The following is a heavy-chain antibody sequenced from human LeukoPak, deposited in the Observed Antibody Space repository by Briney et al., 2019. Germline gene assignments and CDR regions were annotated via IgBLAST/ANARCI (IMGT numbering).Heavy chain of an antibody. Sequence: GGSLRLSCAASGFTVSSNYMSWVRQAPGKGLEWVSVIYSGGSTYYADSVKGRFTISRDNSKNTLYLQMNSLRAEDTAVYYCARVKMGIQLGNNWFDPWGQGTLVTVSS. D-gene: IGHD5-18*01. CDR2: IYSGGST. CDR1: GFTVSSNY. J-gene: IGHJ5*02. V-gene: IGHV3-66*01. CDR3: ARVKMGIQLGNNWFDP.